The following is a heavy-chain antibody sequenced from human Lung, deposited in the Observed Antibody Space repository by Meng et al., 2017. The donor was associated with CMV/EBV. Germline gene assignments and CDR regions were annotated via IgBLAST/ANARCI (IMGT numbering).Heavy chain of an antibody. J-gene: IGHJ6*02. Sequence: GGSXRLXCAASGFTFSSYWMHWVRQAPGKGLVWVSRINSDGSSTSYADSVKGRFTISRDNAKNTLYLQMNSLRAEDTAVYYCARVFDYDFWSGYYTNGMDFXGQGXTVTVSS. CDR3: ARVFDYDFWSGYYTNGMDF. V-gene: IGHV3-74*01. CDR1: GFTFSSYW. D-gene: IGHD3-3*01. CDR2: INSDGSST.